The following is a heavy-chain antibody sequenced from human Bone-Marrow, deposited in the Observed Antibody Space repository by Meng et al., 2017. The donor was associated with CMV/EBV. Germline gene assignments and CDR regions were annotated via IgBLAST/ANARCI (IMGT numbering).Heavy chain of an antibody. CDR3: GRGGYCSSTSCLYYYYYGMDV. CDR2: IIPIFGTA. J-gene: IGHJ6*02. Sequence: SVKVSCKASGGTFSSYAISWVRQAPGQGLEWMGGIIPIFGTANYAQKFQGRVTITTDESTSTAYMELSSLRSEDTAVYYCGRGGYCSSTSCLYYYYYGMDVWGQGTTVTVSS. CDR1: GGTFSSYA. D-gene: IGHD2-2*01. V-gene: IGHV1-69*05.